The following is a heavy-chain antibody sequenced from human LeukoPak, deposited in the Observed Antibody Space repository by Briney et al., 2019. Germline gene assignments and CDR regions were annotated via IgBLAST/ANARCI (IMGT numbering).Heavy chain of an antibody. CDR2: IYSSGLT. CDR1: GGSISTYY. J-gene: IGHJ4*02. V-gene: IGHV4-39*07. D-gene: IGHD2-21*01. CDR3: ARGLVGLDY. Sequence: SETLSLTCTVSGGSISTYYWAWIRQPPGKSLEWIGSIYSSGLTYYHPSLKSRLTISSDTSNNQFSLKLSSVTAADTAVYYSARGLVGLDYWGQGTLVTVSS.